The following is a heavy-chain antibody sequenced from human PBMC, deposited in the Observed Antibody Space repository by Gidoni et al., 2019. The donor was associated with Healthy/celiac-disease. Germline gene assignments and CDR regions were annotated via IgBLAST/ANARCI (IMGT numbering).Heavy chain of an antibody. CDR1: GFPFSSYS. Sequence: VQLVESGGGLVQPGGSLRLSCSASGFPFSSYSMNWVRQAPGKGLEWVSYISSSRSTIYYAESGKGRFTISRDNAKNSLYLKMNSLRAEDTAVYYCARDGSYWGRGAFDIWGQGTMVTVSS. J-gene: IGHJ3*02. CDR3: ARDGSYWGRGAFDI. D-gene: IGHD1-26*01. V-gene: IGHV3-48*01. CDR2: ISSSRSTI.